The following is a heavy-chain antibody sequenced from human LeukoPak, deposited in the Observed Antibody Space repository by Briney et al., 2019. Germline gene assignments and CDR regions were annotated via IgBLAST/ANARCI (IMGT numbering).Heavy chain of an antibody. J-gene: IGHJ4*02. CDR3: AREDPKAMVRGVIDSHFDY. CDR2: ISSSSSTI. V-gene: IGHV3-48*02. Sequence: GGSLRLPCAASGFTFSSYSMNWVRQAPGKGLEWVSYISSSSSTIYYADSVKGRFTISRDNAKNSLYLQMNSLRDEDTAVYYCAREDPKAMVRGVIDSHFDYWGQGTLVTVSS. D-gene: IGHD3-10*01. CDR1: GFTFSSYS.